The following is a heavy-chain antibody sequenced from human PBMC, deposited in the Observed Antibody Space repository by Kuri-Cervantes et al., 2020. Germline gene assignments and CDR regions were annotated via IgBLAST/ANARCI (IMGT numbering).Heavy chain of an antibody. Sequence: GESLKISCAASGFTFSSYAMHGVRPAPGKGLEWVAVISYDGSNKYYADSVKGRFTISRDNSKNTLYLQMNSLRAEDTAVYYCARPNRYCSSTSCLASDRNYGMDVWGQGTTVTVSS. CDR3: ARPNRYCSSTSCLASDRNYGMDV. CDR2: ISYDGSNK. V-gene: IGHV3-30-3*01. D-gene: IGHD2-2*01. J-gene: IGHJ6*02. CDR1: GFTFSSYA.